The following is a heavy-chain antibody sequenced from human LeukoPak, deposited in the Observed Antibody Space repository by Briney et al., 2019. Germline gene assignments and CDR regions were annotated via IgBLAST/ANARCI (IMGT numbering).Heavy chain of an antibody. CDR3: AKGIAAATLGYFDY. CDR2: ISGSGGST. J-gene: IGHJ4*02. Sequence: PGGSLRLSCAASGFTFSSYAMSWVRQAPGKGLEWVSAISGSGGSTYYADSVKGRFTISRDNSKNTLYLQTNSLRAEDTAVYYCAKGIAAATLGYFDYWGQGTLVTVSS. V-gene: IGHV3-23*01. CDR1: GFTFSSYA. D-gene: IGHD6-13*01.